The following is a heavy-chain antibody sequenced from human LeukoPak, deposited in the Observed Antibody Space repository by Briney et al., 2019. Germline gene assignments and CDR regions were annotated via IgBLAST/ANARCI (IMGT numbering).Heavy chain of an antibody. CDR2: IDSGRNI. V-gene: IGHV4-39*01. J-gene: IGHJ5*02. D-gene: IGHD3-22*01. CDR1: YESISSSSHY. CDR3: ARTKYYFDSSDYFFFDP. Sequence: NASETLSLTCTVSYESISSSSHYWGWIRRPPGKGLEWIGSIDSGRNIHSNPSLDGRDTISVDTSKNQFSLKLSSVTAADTAVYYCARTKYYFDSSDYFFFDPWGQGILVILSS.